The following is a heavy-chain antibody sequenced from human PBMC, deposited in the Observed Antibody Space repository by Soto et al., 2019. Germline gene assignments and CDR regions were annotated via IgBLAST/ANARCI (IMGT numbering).Heavy chain of an antibody. CDR3: ARELQGLYYFDY. CDR1: GYTFISYA. V-gene: IGHV1-3*01. D-gene: IGHD2-15*01. J-gene: IGHJ4*02. Sequence: ASVKVSCKASGYTFISYAIHWVRQAPGQRLEWMGWINAGNGNTKCSQKFQGRVTITRDTSASTAYMELTSLRSEDTAVYYCARELQGLYYFDYWGQGTLVTVSS. CDR2: INAGNGNT.